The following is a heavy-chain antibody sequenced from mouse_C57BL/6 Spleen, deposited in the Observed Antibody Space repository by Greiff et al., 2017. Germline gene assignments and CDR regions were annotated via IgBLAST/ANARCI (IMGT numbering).Heavy chain of an antibody. CDR1: GYTFTSYW. CDR3: AKVDYGSSYARDY. CDR2: IHPNSGST. V-gene: IGHV1-64*01. Sequence: VQLQQSGAELVKPGASVKLSCKASGYTFTSYWMHWVKQRPGQGLEWIGMIHPNSGSTNYNEKFKGKATLTVDKSSSTAYMQLSSLTSEDSAIKNCAKVDYGSSYARDYWGQGTSVTVSS. D-gene: IGHD1-1*01. J-gene: IGHJ4*01.